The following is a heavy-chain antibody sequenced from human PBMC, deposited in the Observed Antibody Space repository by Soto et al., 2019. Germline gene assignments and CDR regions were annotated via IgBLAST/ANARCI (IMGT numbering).Heavy chain of an antibody. J-gene: IGHJ5*02. CDR2: IYYSGST. D-gene: IGHD3-10*01. CDR1: GDSISNYY. CDR3: ARLGPYGSESYSFRYNWFDP. V-gene: IGHV4-59*08. Sequence: SETLSLTCTVSGDSISNYYWSWIRQPPGKGLEWIGYIYYSGSTYYNPSLKSRVTISVDTSKNQFSLKLSSVTAADTAMYYCARLGPYGSESYSFRYNWFDPWGQGTQVTVSS.